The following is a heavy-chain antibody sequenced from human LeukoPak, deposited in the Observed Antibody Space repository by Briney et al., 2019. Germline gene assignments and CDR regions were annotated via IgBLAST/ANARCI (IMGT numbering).Heavy chain of an antibody. J-gene: IGHJ4*02. Sequence: SETLSLTCTVPGGSISSSYWTWIRPPAGKGLEWIGRMYTSGETNYKATLKSRVTISLDTSKNQFSLRLSSVTAADTAVYYCAAGSQSTALIEGGQGTLVTVSS. CDR2: MYTSGET. CDR3: AAGSQSTALIE. V-gene: IGHV4-4*07. CDR1: GGSISSSY. D-gene: IGHD6-6*01.